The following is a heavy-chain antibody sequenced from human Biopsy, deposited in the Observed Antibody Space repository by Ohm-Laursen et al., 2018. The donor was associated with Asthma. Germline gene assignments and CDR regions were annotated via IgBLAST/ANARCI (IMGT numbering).Heavy chain of an antibody. CDR3: ASELGIGY. J-gene: IGHJ4*02. D-gene: IGHD7-27*01. V-gene: IGHV3-33*05. Sequence: SLRLSCSASGFMFRSFGMHWVRQAPGKGLEWVAVISYDGNHKFYEDSVKGRFTISRDNSKNTLYLQMNNLRAEDTAVYYCASELGIGYWGQGILVTVSS. CDR1: GFMFRSFG. CDR2: ISYDGNHK.